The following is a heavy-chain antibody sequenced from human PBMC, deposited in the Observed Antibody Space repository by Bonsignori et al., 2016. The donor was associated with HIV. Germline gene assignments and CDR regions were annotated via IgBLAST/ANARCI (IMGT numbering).Heavy chain of an antibody. J-gene: IGHJ4*02. CDR3: ARERLLDTAMVTPRGYFDY. Sequence: WVRQAPGQGLEWMGGIIPILGIANYAQKFQGRVTITADESTSTAYMELSSLRSEDTAVYYCARERLLDTAMVTPRGYFDYWGQGTLVTVSS. CDR2: IIPILGIA. V-gene: IGHV1-69*10. D-gene: IGHD5-18*01.